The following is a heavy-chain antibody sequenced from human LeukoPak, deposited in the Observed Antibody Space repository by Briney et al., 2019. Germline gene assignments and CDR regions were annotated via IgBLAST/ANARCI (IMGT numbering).Heavy chain of an antibody. J-gene: IGHJ4*02. CDR3: ARVQAPGKQWLVREDYFDY. CDR2: INPNSGGT. D-gene: IGHD6-19*01. CDR1: GYTFTGYY. V-gene: IGHV1-2*02. Sequence: APVKVSCKASGYTFTGYYMHWVRQAPGQGLEWMGWINPNSGGTNYAQKFQGRVTMTRDTSISTAYMELSRLRSDDTAVYYCARVQAPGKQWLVREDYFDYWGQGTLVTVSS.